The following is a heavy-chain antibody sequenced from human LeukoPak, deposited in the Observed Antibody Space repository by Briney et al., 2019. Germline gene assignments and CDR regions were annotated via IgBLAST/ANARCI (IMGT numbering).Heavy chain of an antibody. D-gene: IGHD2-2*01. Sequence: GRSLRLSCAASGFTFSNYDMHWVRQAPGKGLEWVALLWYDGSKKYYADSVKGRFTTSRDNSKNTLYLQMNSLRVEDTAVYYCARGDQLLNDWGQGTLVTVSS. CDR2: LWYDGSKK. V-gene: IGHV3-33*01. J-gene: IGHJ4*02. CDR1: GFTFSNYD. CDR3: ARGDQLLND.